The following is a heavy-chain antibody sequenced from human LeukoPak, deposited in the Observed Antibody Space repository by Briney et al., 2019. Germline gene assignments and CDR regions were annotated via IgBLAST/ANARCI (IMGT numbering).Heavy chain of an antibody. D-gene: IGHD6-19*01. CDR3: ARVPYSSGWFIDY. V-gene: IGHV1-69*04. CDR1: GGTFSSYA. Sequence: SVKVSCKASGGTFSSYAISWVRQAPGQGLEWMGRIIPILGIANYAQKFQGRVTITADKSTSTAYMELGSLRSEDTAVYYCARVPYSSGWFIDYWGQGTLVTVSS. J-gene: IGHJ4*02. CDR2: IIPILGIA.